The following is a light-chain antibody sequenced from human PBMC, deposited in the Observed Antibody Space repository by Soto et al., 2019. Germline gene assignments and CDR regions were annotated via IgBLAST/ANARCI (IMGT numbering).Light chain of an antibody. Sequence: DIQMTQSPSTLSSSIGDRVTITCRASHSLNGRLAWYRQRPGHAPDLLIYDVSTLETGVPSRFSGTGSETEFTLTISGLQPDDFATYYCQQYNTYPWTFGQGTKVEIK. CDR1: HSLNGR. CDR2: DVS. J-gene: IGKJ1*01. CDR3: QQYNTYPWT. V-gene: IGKV1-5*01.